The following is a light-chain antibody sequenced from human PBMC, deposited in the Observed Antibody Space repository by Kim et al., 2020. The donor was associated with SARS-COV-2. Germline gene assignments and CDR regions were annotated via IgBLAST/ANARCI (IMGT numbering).Light chain of an antibody. J-gene: IGKJ2*01. CDR3: QQYSTPMYT. CDR1: QTGFYSFNNKNY. V-gene: IGKV4-1*01. CDR2: WAS. Sequence: RATINCKSSQTGFYSFNNKNYLAWYQQKPGQTPRLLIYWASTRESGVPDRFSGSGSGTDFTLTISSLQAEDVAVYYCQQYSTPMYTFGQGTKLEI.